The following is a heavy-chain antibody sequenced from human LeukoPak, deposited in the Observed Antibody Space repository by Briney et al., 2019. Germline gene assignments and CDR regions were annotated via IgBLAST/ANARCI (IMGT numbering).Heavy chain of an antibody. Sequence: GASVKVSCKASGYTFTSYDINWVRQATGQGLEWMGWMNPNSGNTGYAQKFQGRVTITRNTSISTAYMELSSLRSEDTAVYYCARGFYCSSTSCYYWFDPWGQGTLVIVSS. CDR2: MNPNSGNT. D-gene: IGHD2-2*01. CDR3: ARGFYCSSTSCYYWFDP. CDR1: GYTFTSYD. J-gene: IGHJ5*02. V-gene: IGHV1-8*03.